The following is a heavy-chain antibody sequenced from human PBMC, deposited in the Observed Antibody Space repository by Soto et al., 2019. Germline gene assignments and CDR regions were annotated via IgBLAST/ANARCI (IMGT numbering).Heavy chain of an antibody. J-gene: IGHJ4*02. V-gene: IGHV4-38-2*01. Sequence: LSLTCAVSGYSISSGYYWGWIRQPPGKGLEWIATIYHSGTTYSNPSLKSRVTISVDTSKNQFSLKLSSVTAADTAVYYCARGLYYYDSSGYSPDYWGLGTLVTVSS. CDR3: ARGLYYYDSSGYSPDY. D-gene: IGHD3-22*01. CDR2: IYHSGTT. CDR1: GYSISSGYY.